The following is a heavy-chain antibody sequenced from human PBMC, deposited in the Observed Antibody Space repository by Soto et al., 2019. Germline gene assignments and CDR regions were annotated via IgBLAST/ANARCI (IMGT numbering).Heavy chain of an antibody. CDR3: ARANTSPFDY. J-gene: IGHJ4*02. CDR2: IWYDGSNK. V-gene: IGHV3-33*01. Sequence: PWGSLGISRGASRFIFSIYGIPWIRQAPGKGLEWVTIIWYDGSNKWYADSVKGRFIISRDDSKNMVYLQMNSLRVDDTAIYYCARANTSPFDYWGRGTLVTVS. CDR1: RFIFSIYG.